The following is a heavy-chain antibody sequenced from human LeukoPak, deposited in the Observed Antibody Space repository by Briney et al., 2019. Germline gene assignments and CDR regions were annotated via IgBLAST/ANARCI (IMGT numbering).Heavy chain of an antibody. CDR3: ARDIVVVPAAILSYYYYYYGMDV. D-gene: IGHD2-2*01. Sequence: GGSLRLSCAASGFTFSSYAMSWVRQAPGKGLEWVSGLTSSGGNTYYADSVKGRFTISRDNSKNTLYLQMNSLRAEDTAVYYCARDIVVVPAAILSYYYYYYGMDVWGQGTTVTVSS. J-gene: IGHJ6*02. CDR1: GFTFSSYA. CDR2: LTSSGGNT. V-gene: IGHV3-23*01.